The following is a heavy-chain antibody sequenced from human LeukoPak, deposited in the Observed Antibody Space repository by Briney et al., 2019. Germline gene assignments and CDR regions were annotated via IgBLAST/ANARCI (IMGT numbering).Heavy chain of an antibody. J-gene: IGHJ4*02. D-gene: IGHD5-12*01. CDR2: IYSSGST. V-gene: IGHV3-53*01. CDR1: GSTVSSNY. Sequence: GGSLRLSCAASGSTVSSNYMSWVRQAPGKGLEWVSVIYSSGSTHYADSVKGRFTISRDNSKNMLYLQMNSLRAEDTAVYYCASLLYSGYFPVYWGQGTLVTVSS. CDR3: ASLLYSGYFPVY.